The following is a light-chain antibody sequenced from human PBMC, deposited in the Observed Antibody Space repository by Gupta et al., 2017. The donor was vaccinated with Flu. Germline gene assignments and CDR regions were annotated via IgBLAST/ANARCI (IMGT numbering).Light chain of an antibody. J-gene: IGKJ1*01. V-gene: IGKV4-1*01. CDR1: RSVLYNSKNKQY. CDR3: QQKNNPPWT. CDR2: WAS. Sequence: DIVMTQSPDSLAVSLGERATINCKSSRSVLYNSKNKQYFAWVQQKPGQPPKMLIYWASTRESGVPDRFSGSGSGTDFTLTISGRQAEDVAVYYCQQKNNPPWTFGQGTKVEIK.